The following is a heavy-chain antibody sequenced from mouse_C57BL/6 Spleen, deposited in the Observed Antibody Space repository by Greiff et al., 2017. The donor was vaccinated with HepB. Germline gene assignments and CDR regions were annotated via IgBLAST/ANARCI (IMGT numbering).Heavy chain of an antibody. CDR2: ISSGSSTI. J-gene: IGHJ4*01. V-gene: IGHV5-17*01. CDR3: ARPDYDVGAMDY. Sequence: EVQLVESGGGLVKPGGSLKLSCAASGFTFSDYGMHWVRQAPEKGLEWVAYISSGSSTIYYADTVKGRFTISRDNSKNTLFLQMTSLRSEDTAMYYCARPDYDVGAMDYWGQGTSVTVSS. CDR1: GFTFSDYG. D-gene: IGHD2-4*01.